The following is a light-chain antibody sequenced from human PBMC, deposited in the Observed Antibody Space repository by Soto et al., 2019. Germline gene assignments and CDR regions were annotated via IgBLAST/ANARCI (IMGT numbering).Light chain of an antibody. CDR2: ASS. J-gene: IGKJ1*01. CDR3: QQSYSTPRT. V-gene: IGKV1-39*01. Sequence: DIQMTQSPSSLSASVGDRVTIACRASQSINTFLNWYQQKPGKAPKLLIFASSTLQSGVPLRFSGSGSGTDFSLTISSLQHEDLATYYCQQSYSTPRTFGQGTKVELK. CDR1: QSINTF.